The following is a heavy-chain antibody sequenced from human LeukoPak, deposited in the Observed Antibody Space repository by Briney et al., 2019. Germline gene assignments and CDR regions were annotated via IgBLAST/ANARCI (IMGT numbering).Heavy chain of an antibody. CDR1: GFTVSNNY. D-gene: IGHD3-10*01. Sequence: PGGSLRLSCAASGFTVSNNYMSWVRQAPGKGLEWVSVIYNSDITYYADSVKGRFTISRDNSKNTLYLQMNSLGAEDTGVFYCARDAFQTSGTYMDYWGQGTLVTVSS. CDR2: IYNSDIT. CDR3: ARDAFQTSGTYMDY. V-gene: IGHV3-53*05. J-gene: IGHJ4*02.